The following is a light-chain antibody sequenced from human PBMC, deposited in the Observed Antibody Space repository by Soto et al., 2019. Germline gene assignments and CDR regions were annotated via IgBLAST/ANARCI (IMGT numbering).Light chain of an antibody. V-gene: IGLV1-47*02. J-gene: IGLJ3*02. CDR3: AAWDDSLSGRV. CDR2: SND. Sequence: QSVLTQPPSASGTPGRRVPRSCSGTGSNIGPNYLSWSQQFPGTAPKLLIYSNDQRPSGVPDRFSGSKSGTSASLDISGLRSEDEADYYCAAWDDSLSGRVFGGGTKVTVL. CDR1: GSNIGPNY.